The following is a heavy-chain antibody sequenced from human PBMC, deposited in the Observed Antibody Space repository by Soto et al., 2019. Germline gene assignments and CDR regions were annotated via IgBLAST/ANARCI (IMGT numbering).Heavy chain of an antibody. CDR2: IKSKTDGETT. V-gene: IGHV3-15*01. CDR1: GFTFNNAW. CDR3: TTNGDYYYYYRDV. J-gene: IGHJ6*03. Sequence: EVQLVESGGDLVKPGGSLRLSCAASGFTFNNAWMSWVRQAPGKGLEWVARIKSKTDGETTTYAAPVKGRFTISREDSKDTLYLQMNSLEPEDTAVYYCTTNGDYYYYYRDVWGKGTTVAVSS. D-gene: IGHD2-8*01.